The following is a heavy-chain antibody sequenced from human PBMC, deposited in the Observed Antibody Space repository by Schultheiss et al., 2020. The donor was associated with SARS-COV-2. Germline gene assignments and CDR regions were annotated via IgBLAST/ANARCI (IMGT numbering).Heavy chain of an antibody. V-gene: IGHV3-48*03. J-gene: IGHJ6*02. Sequence: GGSLRLSCAASGFTFSSYEMNWVRQAPGKGLEWVSYISSSGSTIYYADSVKGRFTISRDNAKNSLYLQMNSLRAEDTAVYYCARPPLRGSYYGESDYYYGMDVWGQGTTVTVSS. CDR2: ISSSGSTI. D-gene: IGHD1-26*01. CDR1: GFTFSSYE. CDR3: ARPPLRGSYYGESDYYYGMDV.